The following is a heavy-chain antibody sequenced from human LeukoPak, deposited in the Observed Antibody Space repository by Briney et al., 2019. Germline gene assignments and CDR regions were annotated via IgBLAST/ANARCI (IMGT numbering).Heavy chain of an antibody. CDR1: GFSFSGSA. CDR3: TRHSDKYCSGAGCYVNNFYGLDV. Sequence: GGSLKLSCAASGFSFSGSAMHWVRQASGKGLEWVGRIRSRANSYVTVYAASMEGRFTISRDDSQSTAYLEMNSLTTEDTAVYYCTRHSDKYCSGAGCYVNNFYGLDVWGQGTTVIVSS. D-gene: IGHD2-15*01. CDR2: IRSRANSYVT. J-gene: IGHJ6*02. V-gene: IGHV3-73*01.